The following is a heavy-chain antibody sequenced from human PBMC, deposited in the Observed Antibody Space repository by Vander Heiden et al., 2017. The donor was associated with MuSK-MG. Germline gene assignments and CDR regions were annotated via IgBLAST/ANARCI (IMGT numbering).Heavy chain of an antibody. CDR1: GFTFSSYW. CDR2: IKQDGSEK. D-gene: IGHD3-3*01. V-gene: IGHV3-7*01. J-gene: IGHJ6*03. Sequence: EVRLVESGGGLVQPGGSLRLSCAASGFTFSSYWMSWVRQAPGKGLEWVANIKQDGSEKYYVDSVKGRFTISRDNAKNSLYLQMNSLRAEDTAVYYCARDLSHYDFWSGYFGYYYYMDVWGKGTTVTVSS. CDR3: ARDLSHYDFWSGYFGYYYYMDV.